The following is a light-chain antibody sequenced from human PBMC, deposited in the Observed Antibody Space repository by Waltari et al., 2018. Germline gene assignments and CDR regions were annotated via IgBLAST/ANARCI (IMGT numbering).Light chain of an antibody. V-gene: IGLV3-19*01. Sequence: SSELAQDPAVSVALGQTVRITCQGDSLRSNYASWYQQMPGQAPVLVLYSNDIRASGISDRFSGSSSGNTASLTIAGAQAEDEADYYCNCRDSSGNLVVFGGGTKLTVL. CDR3: NCRDSSGNLVV. CDR1: SLRSNY. CDR2: SND. J-gene: IGLJ2*01.